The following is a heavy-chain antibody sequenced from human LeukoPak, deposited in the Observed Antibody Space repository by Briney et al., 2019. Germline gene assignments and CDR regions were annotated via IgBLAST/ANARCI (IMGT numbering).Heavy chain of an antibody. CDR3: ARATGSSDLDYYYYYVRDV. J-gene: IGHJ6*04. CDR1: VYTFTSSG. Sequence: ASLKLSCTASVYTFTSSGISRVRQSPGQALEWRGWMSAYNGNTNYAQKLQGRVTITTDTSTSTAYMELRSLRSDHTAVYYCARATGSSDLDYYYYYVRDVGGEKTRLSVSS. CDR2: MSAYNGNT. D-gene: IGHD6-19*01. V-gene: IGHV1-18*01.